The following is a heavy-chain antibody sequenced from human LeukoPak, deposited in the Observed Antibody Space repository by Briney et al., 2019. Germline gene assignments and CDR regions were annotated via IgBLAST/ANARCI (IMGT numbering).Heavy chain of an antibody. CDR2: INPTGGST. D-gene: IGHD3-22*01. CDR1: GYTFANYR. Sequence: GASVKVSCKTSGYTFANYRIHWVRQAPGQGLEWVGIINPTGGSTTNAQKFQGRVTMTRDMSTSTVFLELSSLRSDDTAVYYCARGPTTYYYDSSGYYGNWLDPWGQGTLVTVSS. CDR3: ARGPTTYYYDSSGYYGNWLDP. J-gene: IGHJ5*02. V-gene: IGHV1-46*01.